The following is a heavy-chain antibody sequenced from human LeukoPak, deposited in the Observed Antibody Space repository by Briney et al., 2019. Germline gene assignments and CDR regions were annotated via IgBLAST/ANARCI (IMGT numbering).Heavy chain of an antibody. J-gene: IGHJ5*02. D-gene: IGHD6-13*01. CDR3: AKTDLFYCSSLSWFDP. Sequence: GGSLRLSCAASGFTFSSYAMSWVRQAPGKGLEWVSAISGSGGSTYYADSVKGRFTISRDNSKNTLCLQMNSLRAEDTAVYYCAKTDLFYCSSLSWFDPWGQGALVTVSS. CDR2: ISGSGGST. V-gene: IGHV3-23*01. CDR1: GFTFSSYA.